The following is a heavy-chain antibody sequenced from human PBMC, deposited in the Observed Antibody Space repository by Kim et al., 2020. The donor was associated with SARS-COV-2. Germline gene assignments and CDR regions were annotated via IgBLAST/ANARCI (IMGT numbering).Heavy chain of an antibody. CDR3: ARGDFWSGYYLDY. CDR1: GFTFSDYY. Sequence: GGSLRLSCAASGFTFSDYYMSWIRQAPGKWLEWVSYISSSSSYTNYADSVKGRFTISRDNAKNSLYLQMNSLRAEDTAVYYCARGDFWSGYYLDYWGQGTLVTVSS. V-gene: IGHV3-11*06. J-gene: IGHJ4*02. D-gene: IGHD3-3*01. CDR2: ISSSSSYT.